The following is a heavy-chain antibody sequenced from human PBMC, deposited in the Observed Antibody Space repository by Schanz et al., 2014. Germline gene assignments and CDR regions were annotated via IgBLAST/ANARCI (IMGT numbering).Heavy chain of an antibody. Sequence: LQLVQSGAEVKKPGSSVKVSCKLSGGTFSSYTISWMRQAPGQGLEWMGKIIPVLNIATYAQRFQGRVSITADTSTNTAYMELSSLTSEDTAVYYCARGSPENMIRGELDYWGQGTLVTVSS. CDR2: IIPVLNIA. V-gene: IGHV1-69*02. J-gene: IGHJ4*02. CDR1: GGTFSSYT. D-gene: IGHD3-10*01. CDR3: ARGSPENMIRGELDY.